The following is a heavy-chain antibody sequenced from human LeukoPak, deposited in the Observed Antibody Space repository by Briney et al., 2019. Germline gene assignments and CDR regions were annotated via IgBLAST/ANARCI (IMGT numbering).Heavy chain of an antibody. CDR1: GGSISSHY. J-gene: IGHJ5*02. CDR3: ARGSRLIVVVTATPTWFDP. V-gene: IGHV4-59*11. CDR2: FSYSGST. D-gene: IGHD2-21*02. Sequence: SETLSLTCTVSGGSISSHYWSWIRQPPGKGLEWIGYFSYSGSTNYNPSLKSRVTISVHSSKNQFSLKLSSVTPADTAVYYCARGSRLIVVVTATPTWFDPWGQGTLVTVSS.